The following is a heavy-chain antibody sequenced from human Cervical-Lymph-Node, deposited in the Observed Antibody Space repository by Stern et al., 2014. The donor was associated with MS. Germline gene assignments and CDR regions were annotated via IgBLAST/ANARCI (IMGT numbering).Heavy chain of an antibody. V-gene: IGHV3-30*18. D-gene: IGHD6-19*01. J-gene: IGHJ4*02. CDR3: AKAPIAMVGSYLDS. CDR2: ISFDGSKK. CDR1: GFTFSTYG. Sequence: VQLVESGGGVVQPGKSLRLSCAASGFTFSTYGMHWVRQAPGKGLEWVTFISFDGSKKYFADAVKARFATSRDNSKDTLHLEMNSLRVDDTAVYYCAKAPIAMVGSYLDSWGQGTLVIVSS.